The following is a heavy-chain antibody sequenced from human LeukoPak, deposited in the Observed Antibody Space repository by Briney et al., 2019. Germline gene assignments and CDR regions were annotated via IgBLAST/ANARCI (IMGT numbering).Heavy chain of an antibody. J-gene: IGHJ5*02. V-gene: IGHV3-7*03. CDR2: INQDGSKK. CDR1: GFTISTYW. CDR3: ARDKVVPAANPARWFDP. D-gene: IGHD2-2*01. Sequence: GGSLRLSCTASGFTISTYWMSWVRQAPGKGLEWVANINQDGSKKYYVDSVKGRFTISRDNVKNSVYLQMNSLRAEDTAVYYCARDKVVPAANPARWFDPWGQGTLVTVSS.